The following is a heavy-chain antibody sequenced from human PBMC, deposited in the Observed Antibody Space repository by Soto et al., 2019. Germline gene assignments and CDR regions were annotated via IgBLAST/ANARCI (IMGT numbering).Heavy chain of an antibody. CDR3: ARDQSSTVITSTHFDP. CDR2: ISYDGSTK. J-gene: IGHJ5*02. V-gene: IGHV3-30-3*01. Sequence: PGGSLRLSCTASGFTFRRYAMEWVRQAPGKGLEWVAVISYDGSTKFYADSVKGRFTISRDNSKNTLVLEMSSLRPEDTGVYYRARDQSSTVITSTHFDPWGQGTRVTVSS. CDR1: GFTFRRYA. D-gene: IGHD4-17*01.